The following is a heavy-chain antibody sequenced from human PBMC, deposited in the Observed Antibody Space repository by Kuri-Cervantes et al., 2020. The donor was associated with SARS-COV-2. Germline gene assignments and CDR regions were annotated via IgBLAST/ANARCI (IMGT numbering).Heavy chain of an antibody. D-gene: IGHD3-3*01. CDR1: GFTFGDYA. CDR3: TRAPEGDFWSGYYYFEY. CDR2: IRSKAYGGTT. J-gene: IGHJ4*02. V-gene: IGHV3-49*04. Sequence: GESLKISCQASGFTFGDYAMSWVRQAPGKGLEWVGFIRSKAYGGTTEYAASVKGRFTISRDDSKSIAYLQVNSLKTEDTAVYYCTRAPEGDFWSGYYYFEYWGQGTLVTVSS.